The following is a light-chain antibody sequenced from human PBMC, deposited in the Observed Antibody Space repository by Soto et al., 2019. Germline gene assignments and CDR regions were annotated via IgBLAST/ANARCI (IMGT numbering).Light chain of an antibody. CDR1: QSVSSSY. V-gene: IGKV3-20*01. J-gene: IGKJ2*01. CDR3: QQYGNSPQT. Sequence: EIVLTQSPGTLSLSPGERATLSCRASQSVSSSYLAWYQQKPGQAPRLLIYGASSRATDIPARFSGSGSGTDFPLTISRLEPEDFAVYYCQQYGNSPQTFGQGTKLEI. CDR2: GAS.